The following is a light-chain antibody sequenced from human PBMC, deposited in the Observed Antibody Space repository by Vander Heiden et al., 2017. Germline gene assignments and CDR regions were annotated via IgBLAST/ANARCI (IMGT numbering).Light chain of an antibody. J-gene: IGLJ3*02. CDR3: ATWDHSLNAWV. V-gene: IGLV1-44*01. CDR1: SSNIGSFS. Sequence: QSLLTQPPSASGIPGQSVPIPCSGSSSNIGSFSVNWYHQLPEPAPKLLTYSDNHRPSGVPDRFSGSRSGTSASLAISGLQSGDEADYYCATWDHSLNAWVFGGGTKLTVL. CDR2: SDN.